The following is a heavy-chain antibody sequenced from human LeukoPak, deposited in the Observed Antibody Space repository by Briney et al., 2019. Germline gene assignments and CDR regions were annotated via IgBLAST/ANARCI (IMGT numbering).Heavy chain of an antibody. V-gene: IGHV4-39*01. Sequence: SETLSLTCTVSGGSISSRSYYWGWIRQPPGKGLEWIGKISDSGNTYYSPSLRSRVTISIDMSKNQFSLKLSSVTATDTAVYYCARGRSGYSYVHDAFDIWGHGTMVTVSS. CDR1: GGSISSRSYY. CDR3: ARGRSGYSYVHDAFDI. J-gene: IGHJ3*02. D-gene: IGHD5-18*01. CDR2: ISDSGNT.